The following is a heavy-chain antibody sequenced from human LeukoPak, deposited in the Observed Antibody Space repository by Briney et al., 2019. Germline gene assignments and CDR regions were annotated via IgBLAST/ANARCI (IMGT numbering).Heavy chain of an antibody. Sequence: GSLRLSCVGSGFIFNAYGMNWVRQAPGGGLEWLAFQSPTARATHCADSVKGRFTISRDNVDNVVYLEMNSLGAEDTATYYCARVAVSGPTGWFDSWGQGTLVIVSS. J-gene: IGHJ5*01. V-gene: IGHV3-48*01. D-gene: IGHD2-8*02. CDR2: QSPTARAT. CDR1: GFIFNAYG. CDR3: ARVAVSGPTGWFDS.